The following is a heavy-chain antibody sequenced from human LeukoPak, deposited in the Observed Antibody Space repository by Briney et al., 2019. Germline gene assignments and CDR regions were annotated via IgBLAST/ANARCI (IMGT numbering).Heavy chain of an antibody. CDR1: GFTFSSYG. Sequence: GGSLRLSCAASGFTFSSYGMSWVRQAPGKGLEWVSVISGSGGSTYYAASVEGRFTISRDNSKNTLYLQMNSLRAEDTAVYYCAKDSRGYQDYFDYWGQGTLVTVSS. V-gene: IGHV3-23*01. CDR3: AKDSRGYQDYFDY. D-gene: IGHD3-22*01. J-gene: IGHJ4*02. CDR2: ISGSGGST.